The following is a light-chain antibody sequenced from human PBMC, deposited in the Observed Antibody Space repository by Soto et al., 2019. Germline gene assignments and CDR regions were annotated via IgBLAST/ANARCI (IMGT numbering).Light chain of an antibody. V-gene: IGLV2-14*01. CDR1: SSDVGGYNY. Sequence: QSALTQPASVSGSPGQPITISCTGTSSDVGGYNYVSWYQQHPGKAPKLMIYEVSNRPSGVSNRFSGSKSGNTASLTVSGLQAEDEADYYCSSYTSSSIDYVFGTGTKVTVL. CDR2: EVS. CDR3: SSYTSSSIDYV. J-gene: IGLJ1*01.